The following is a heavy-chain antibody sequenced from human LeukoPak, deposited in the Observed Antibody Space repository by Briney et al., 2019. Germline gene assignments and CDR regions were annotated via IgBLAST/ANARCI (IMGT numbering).Heavy chain of an antibody. CDR1: GYTFTSYD. J-gene: IGHJ3*02. D-gene: IGHD3-22*01. V-gene: IGHV1-8*01. Sequence: GASVKVSCKTSGYTFTSYDINWVRQATGQGLEWMGGMDGSSGKTAYAQRFLGRVTITRNTSINTAYMELSSLTSEDTAVYYCARLYYYASSGYDALDIWGQGTMVTVSS. CDR2: MDGSSGKT. CDR3: ARLYYYASSGYDALDI.